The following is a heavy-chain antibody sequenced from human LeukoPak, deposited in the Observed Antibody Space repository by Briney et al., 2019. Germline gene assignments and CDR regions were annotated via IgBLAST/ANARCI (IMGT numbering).Heavy chain of an antibody. D-gene: IGHD3-10*01. J-gene: IGHJ4*02. V-gene: IGHV4-34*01. CDR1: DGSFSGYY. Sequence: SETLSLTCAVYDGSFSGYYWSWIRQPPGKGLEWIGSIYHSGSTYYNPSLKSRVTISVDTSKNQFSLKLSSVTAADTAVYYCARAYYYGSGTTTGYWGQGTLVTVSS. CDR3: ARAYYYGSGTTTGY. CDR2: IYHSGST.